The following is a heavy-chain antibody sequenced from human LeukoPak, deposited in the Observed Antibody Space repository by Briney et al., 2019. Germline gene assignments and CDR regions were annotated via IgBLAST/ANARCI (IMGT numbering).Heavy chain of an antibody. CDR3: ARGGGYYFDY. Sequence: PGGSLRLSCAASGFTFSSYAMSWVRQAPGKGLEWVSGINWNGGSTGYADSVKGRFTISRDNAKNSLHLQMNSLRAEDTALYYCARGGGYYFDYWGQGTLVTVSS. CDR2: INWNGGST. V-gene: IGHV3-20*04. D-gene: IGHD4-23*01. J-gene: IGHJ4*02. CDR1: GFTFSSYA.